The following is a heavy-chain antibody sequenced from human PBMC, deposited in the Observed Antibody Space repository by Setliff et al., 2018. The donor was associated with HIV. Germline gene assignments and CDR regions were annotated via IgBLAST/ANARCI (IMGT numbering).Heavy chain of an antibody. Sequence: PSETLSLTCTVSGGSISSSSYYWGWVRQPPGKGLEWIGGMYYSGSTYYTPSLKSRITISLDTSKNQFSLRMRSVTAADTAVYYCARVFVDTAVLRVLEYYFDSWGRGTLVTVSS. CDR1: GGSISSSSYY. D-gene: IGHD5-18*01. CDR2: MYYSGST. V-gene: IGHV4-39*07. CDR3: ARVFVDTAVLRVLEYYFDS. J-gene: IGHJ4*02.